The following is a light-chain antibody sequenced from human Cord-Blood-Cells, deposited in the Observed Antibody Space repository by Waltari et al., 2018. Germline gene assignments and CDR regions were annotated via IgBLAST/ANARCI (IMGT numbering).Light chain of an antibody. J-gene: IGLJ3*02. CDR1: SSDVGGYND. CDR2: DVS. Sequence: QSALTQPRSVSGSPGQSVTIPCTGTSSDVGGYNDVSWYHQHPGKAPKLMIYDVSKRPAGVPDRFSGSKSGNTASLTISGLQAEDEADYYCCSYAGSYTWVFGGGTKLTVL. CDR3: CSYAGSYTWV. V-gene: IGLV2-11*01.